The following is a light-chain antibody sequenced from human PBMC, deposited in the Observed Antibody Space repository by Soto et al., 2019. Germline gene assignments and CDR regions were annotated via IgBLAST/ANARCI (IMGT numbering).Light chain of an antibody. Sequence: DIVMTQSPDSLAVSLGERATINCKSSQSVLYSSNNKNYLAWYQQKPGQPPKLLIYWASTRESGVPDRFSGSGSGKDFTLTISSLQAEDVAVYYCQQYYSTPRTFGLGTKVEIK. J-gene: IGKJ1*01. V-gene: IGKV4-1*01. CDR1: QSVLYSSNNKNY. CDR2: WAS. CDR3: QQYYSTPRT.